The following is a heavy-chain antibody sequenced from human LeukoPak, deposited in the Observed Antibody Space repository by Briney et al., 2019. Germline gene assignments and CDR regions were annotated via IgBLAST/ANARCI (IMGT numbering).Heavy chain of an antibody. J-gene: IGHJ5*02. Sequence: PGGSLRLSCAASGFTFSSYGMPWVRQAPGKGLEWVAVIWYDGSNKYYADSVKGRFTISRDNSKNTLYLQMNSLRAEDTAVYYCARASGWSRWFDPWGQGTLVTVSS. CDR2: IWYDGSNK. CDR1: GFTFSSYG. V-gene: IGHV3-33*01. CDR3: ARASGWSRWFDP. D-gene: IGHD6-19*01.